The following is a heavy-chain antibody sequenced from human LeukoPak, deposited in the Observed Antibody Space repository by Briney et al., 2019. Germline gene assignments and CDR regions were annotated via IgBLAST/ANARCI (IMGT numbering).Heavy chain of an antibody. D-gene: IGHD1-26*01. Sequence: SETLSLTCAVYGGSFSGYYWSWIRQPPGKGLEWIGEFNHSGSTNYNPSLKSRVTMSLDASKNQFSLELNSVTPADTAVYYCARGGNYWPQWWFDPWGRGTLVSVSS. CDR3: ARGGNYWPQWWFDP. CDR2: FNHSGST. V-gene: IGHV4-34*01. J-gene: IGHJ5*02. CDR1: GGSFSGYY.